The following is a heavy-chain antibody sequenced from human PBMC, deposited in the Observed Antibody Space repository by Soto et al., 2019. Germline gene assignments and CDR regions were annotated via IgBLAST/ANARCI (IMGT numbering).Heavy chain of an antibody. CDR1: GGSISSGGYS. CDR2: IYYSGST. D-gene: IGHD3-22*01. Sequence: QLQLQESGSGLVKPSQTLSLTCAVSGGSISSGGYSWSWIRQPPGKGLEWIGYIYYSGSTYYNPSLKSRVTISVDTSKNQFSLKLSSVTAADTAVYYCASGHDSSGPNDDYWGQGTLVTVSS. CDR3: ASGHDSSGPNDDY. V-gene: IGHV4-30-2*05. J-gene: IGHJ4*02.